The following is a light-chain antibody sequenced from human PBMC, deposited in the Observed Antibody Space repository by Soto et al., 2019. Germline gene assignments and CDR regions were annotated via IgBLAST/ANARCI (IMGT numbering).Light chain of an antibody. Sequence: QSVLTQPASVSGSPGQSITISCTGTSSDVGAYNYISWYQQYPGTAPKIMIYEVSSRPSGVSHRFSGSKSGNTASLTISGLQPEDEADYYCFSHKRGDSHVFGTGTKVTV. CDR1: SSDVGAYNY. J-gene: IGLJ1*01. CDR3: FSHKRGDSHV. CDR2: EVS. V-gene: IGLV2-14*01.